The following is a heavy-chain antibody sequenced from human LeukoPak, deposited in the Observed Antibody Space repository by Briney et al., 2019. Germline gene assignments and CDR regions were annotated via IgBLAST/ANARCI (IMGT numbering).Heavy chain of an antibody. CDR3: ARRESSSWYSVGYYYYGMDV. D-gene: IGHD6-13*01. CDR1: GGTFSSYA. V-gene: IGHV1-69*13. Sequence: SVKVSCKASGGTFSSYAISWVRQAPGQGLEWMGGIIPIFGTANYAQKFQGRVTITADESTSTAYVELSSLRSEDTAVYYCARRESSSWYSVGYYYYGMDVWGQGTTVTVSS. CDR2: IIPIFGTA. J-gene: IGHJ6*02.